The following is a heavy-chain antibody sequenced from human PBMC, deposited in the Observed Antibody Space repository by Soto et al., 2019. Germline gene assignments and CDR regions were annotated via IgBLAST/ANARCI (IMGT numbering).Heavy chain of an antibody. D-gene: IGHD2-2*01. CDR1: GYTFTSYG. CDR2: ISAYNGNT. J-gene: IGHJ6*02. V-gene: IGHV1-18*04. CDR3: ARGGDIVVVPAALPPVPYGMDV. Sequence: AASVKVSCKASGYTFTSYGISWVRQAPGQGLEWMGWISAYNGNTNYAQKLQGRVTMTTDTSTSTAYMELRSLRSDDTAVYYCARGGDIVVVPAALPPVPYGMDVWGQGTTVTVSS.